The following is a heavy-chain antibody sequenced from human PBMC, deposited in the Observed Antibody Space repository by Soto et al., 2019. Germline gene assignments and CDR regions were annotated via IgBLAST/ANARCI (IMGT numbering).Heavy chain of an antibody. J-gene: IGHJ4*02. Sequence: AASVKVSCKASGGTFSSYAISWVRQAPGQGLEWMGGIIPIFGTANYAQKFQGRVTITADESTSTAYMELSSLRSEDTAVYYCARSGYDSCGYYYLSYWGQVTLVTVSS. CDR1: GGTFSSYA. V-gene: IGHV1-69*13. CDR2: IIPIFGTA. D-gene: IGHD3-22*01. CDR3: ARSGYDSCGYYYLSY.